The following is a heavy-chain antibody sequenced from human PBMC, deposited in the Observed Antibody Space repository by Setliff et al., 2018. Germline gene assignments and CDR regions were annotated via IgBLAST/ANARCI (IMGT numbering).Heavy chain of an antibody. CDR1: GGSFSDYY. V-gene: IGHV4-34*01. J-gene: IGHJ4*02. CDR3: RLANCSKNCEEALDY. D-gene: IGHD2-2*01. Sequence: SETLSLTCTVYGGSFSDYYWGWIRQPPGKGLEWIAEINHSGSTNYNPSLKGRVAMSVDTSKRQFSLKLNSVTAADTAVYYLRLANCSKNCEEALDYWSQGTQVTVSS. CDR2: INHSGST.